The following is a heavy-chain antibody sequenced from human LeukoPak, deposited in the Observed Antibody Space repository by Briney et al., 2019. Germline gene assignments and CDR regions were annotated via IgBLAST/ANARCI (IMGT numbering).Heavy chain of an antibody. CDR3: AKATGTLGN. CDR2: ISNSDGST. J-gene: IGHJ4*02. Sequence: GGSLRLSCAASGFTFSSYSMNWVRQAPGKGLEWVSTISNSDGSTYYADSVKGRFTISRDNPKNTLYLQMNSLAAEDTAMYYCAKATGTLGNWGQGTLVTVSS. V-gene: IGHV3-23*01. CDR1: GFTFSSYS. D-gene: IGHD1-1*01.